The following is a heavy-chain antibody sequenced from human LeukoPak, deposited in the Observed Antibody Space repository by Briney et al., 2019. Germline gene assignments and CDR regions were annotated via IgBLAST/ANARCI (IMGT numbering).Heavy chain of an antibody. CDR2: ISAYNGNT. J-gene: IGHJ4*02. D-gene: IGHD2-21*02. V-gene: IGHV1-18*01. CDR3: ARGLHAVVVTSYFDY. CDR1: GYTFTSYG. Sequence: ASVKVSCKASGYTFTSYGISWVRQAPGQGLEWMGWISAYNGNTNYAQKLQGRVTMTTDTSTSTAYMELRSLRSDDTAVYYCARGLHAVVVTSYFDYWGQGTLVTVSS.